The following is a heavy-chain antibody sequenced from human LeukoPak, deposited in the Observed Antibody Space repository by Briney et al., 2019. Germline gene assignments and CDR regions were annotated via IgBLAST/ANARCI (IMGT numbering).Heavy chain of an antibody. CDR1: GYTFTSYY. CDR3: ARVPKPYYYDSSGYYPL. CDR2: INPSGGST. V-gene: IGHV1-46*01. Sequence: GASVKVSCKASGYTFTSYYMHWVRQAPGQGLEWMGIINPSGGSTSYAQKFQGRVTMTTDTSTSTAYMELRSPRSDDTAVYYCARVPKPYYYDSSGYYPLWGQGTLVTVSS. J-gene: IGHJ4*02. D-gene: IGHD3-22*01.